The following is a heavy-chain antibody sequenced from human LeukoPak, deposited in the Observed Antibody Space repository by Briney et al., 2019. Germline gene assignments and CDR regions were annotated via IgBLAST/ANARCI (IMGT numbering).Heavy chain of an antibody. Sequence: SETLSLTCTVSGGSISSSSYYWGWIRQPPGKGLEWIGSIYYSGSTNYNPSLKSRVTISVDTSRDQFSLKLSSLTAADTAVYYCAREFDYEGVDPWGQGTLVTVSS. CDR1: GGSISSSSYY. CDR2: IYYSGST. J-gene: IGHJ5*02. CDR3: AREFDYEGVDP. D-gene: IGHD4-17*01. V-gene: IGHV4-39*07.